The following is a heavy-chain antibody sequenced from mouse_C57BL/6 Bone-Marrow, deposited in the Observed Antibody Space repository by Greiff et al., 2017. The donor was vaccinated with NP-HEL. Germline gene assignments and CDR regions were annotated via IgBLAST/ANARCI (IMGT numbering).Heavy chain of an antibody. CDR3: ARHHYAMDY. CDR1: GFTFSDYG. Sequence: EVKVVESGGGLVKPGGSLKLSCAASGFTFSDYGMHWVRQAPEKGLEWVAYISSGSSTIYYADTVKGRFTISRDNAKNTLFLQMTSLRSEDTAMYYCARHHYAMDYWGQGTSVTVSS. J-gene: IGHJ4*01. V-gene: IGHV5-17*01. CDR2: ISSGSSTI.